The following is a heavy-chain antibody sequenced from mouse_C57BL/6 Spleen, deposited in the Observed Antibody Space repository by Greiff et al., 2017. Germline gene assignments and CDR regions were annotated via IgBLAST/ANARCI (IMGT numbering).Heavy chain of an antibody. Sequence: DVKLVESGGGLVKPGGSLKLSCAASGFTFSSYAMSWVRQTPEKRLEWVATISDGGSYTYYPDNVKGRFTISRDNAKNNLYLQMSHLKSEDTAMYYCARDLHYDYDEVGFAYWGQGTLVTVSA. CDR1: GFTFSSYA. V-gene: IGHV5-4*01. CDR3: ARDLHYDYDEVGFAY. J-gene: IGHJ3*01. CDR2: ISDGGSYT. D-gene: IGHD2-4*01.